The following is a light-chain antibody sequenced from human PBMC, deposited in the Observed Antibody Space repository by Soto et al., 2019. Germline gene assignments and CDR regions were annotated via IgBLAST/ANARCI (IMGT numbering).Light chain of an antibody. Sequence: QLVLTQPPSASGSPGQSVTISCTGTTSDVGGYNYVSWYQQHPGKAPKLMIYEVSKRPSGVPDRFAGSKSGNTASLTVSGLQADDEADYYCSSYAGSNNLVFGGGTKVTVL. CDR1: TSDVGGYNY. J-gene: IGLJ2*01. CDR2: EVS. CDR3: SSYAGSNNLV. V-gene: IGLV2-8*01.